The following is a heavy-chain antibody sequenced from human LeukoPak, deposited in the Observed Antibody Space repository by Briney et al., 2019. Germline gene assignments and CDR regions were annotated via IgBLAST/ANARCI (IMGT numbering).Heavy chain of an antibody. V-gene: IGHV3-23*01. D-gene: IGHD5-12*01. J-gene: IGHJ4*02. Sequence: GGSLRLSCAASGFTFSNYAMSWVRQAPGKGLEWVSAISGSGGSTYYADSVKGRFTISRDNSKNTLYLQMNSLRAEDTALYYCAKVGVATGSEASLGAPVDSGADYWGQGTLVTVSS. CDR1: GFTFSNYA. CDR3: AKVGVATGSEASLGAPVDSGADY. CDR2: ISGSGGST.